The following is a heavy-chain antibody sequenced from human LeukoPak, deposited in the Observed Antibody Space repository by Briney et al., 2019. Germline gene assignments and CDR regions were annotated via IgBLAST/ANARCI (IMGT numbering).Heavy chain of an antibody. J-gene: IGHJ4*02. CDR3: ARGATYAYYQDY. D-gene: IGHD1-26*01. V-gene: IGHV3-30*02. CDR2: IRYDGSNK. CDR1: GFTFSSYG. Sequence: GGSLRLSCAASGFTFSSYGMHWVRQAPGKGLEWVAFIRYDGSNKYYADSVKGRFTISRDNSKNTLYLQMNSLRAEDTAVYYCARGATYAYYQDYWGQGTLVTVSS.